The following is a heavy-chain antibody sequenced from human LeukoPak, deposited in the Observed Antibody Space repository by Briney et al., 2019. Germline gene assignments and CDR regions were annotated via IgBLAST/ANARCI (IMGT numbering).Heavy chain of an antibody. CDR2: IWYDGSNK. J-gene: IGHJ6*03. CDR3: AKDLQQQAYYYYMDV. D-gene: IGHD6-13*01. Sequence: GGSLRLSCAGSDFTVSDNYMSWVRQAPGKGLEWVAVIWYDGSNKYYADSVKGRFTISRDNSKNTLYLQMNSLRAEDTAVYYCAKDLQQQAYYYYMDVWGKGTTVTVSS. CDR1: DFTVSDNY. V-gene: IGHV3-33*06.